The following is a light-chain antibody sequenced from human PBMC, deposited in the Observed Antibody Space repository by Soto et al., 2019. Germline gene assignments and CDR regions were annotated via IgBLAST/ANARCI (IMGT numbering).Light chain of an antibody. V-gene: IGLV2-14*01. J-gene: IGLJ2*01. CDR3: SSYTNSTTLVV. CDR2: EVN. CDR1: SSDVGSYNY. Sequence: QSALTQPASVSGSPGQSITISCTGTSSDVGSYNYVSWYQQHPGKAPTLMIYEVNYRPSGVSDRFSGSKSGNTASLTISGLQAEDEADYYCSSYTNSTTLVVFGGGTKVTVL.